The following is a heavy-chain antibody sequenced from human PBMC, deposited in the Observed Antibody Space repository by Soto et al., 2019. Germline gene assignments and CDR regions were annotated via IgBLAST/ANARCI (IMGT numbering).Heavy chain of an antibody. Sequence: SETLSLTCAVYGGSFSGYYWSWIRQPPGKGLEWIGEINHSGSTNYNPSLKSRVTISVDTSKNQFSLKLSSVTATDTAVYYCARGQRYSSSWYGINFLDYWGQGTLVTVSS. CDR2: INHSGST. CDR3: ARGQRYSSSWYGINFLDY. J-gene: IGHJ4*02. D-gene: IGHD6-13*01. CDR1: GGSFSGYY. V-gene: IGHV4-34*01.